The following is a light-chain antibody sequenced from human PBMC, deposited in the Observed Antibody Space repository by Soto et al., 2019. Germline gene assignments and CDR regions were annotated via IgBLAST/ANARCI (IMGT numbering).Light chain of an antibody. J-gene: IGLJ2*01. CDR1: TSNVGTKH. V-gene: IGLV1-51*01. Sequence: QSVLTQPPSVSAAPGQKVTISCSGSTSNVGTKHVSWYQQFPGTVPKVLIYDNDKRRSGIPDRFSGSRSCSTATLAITGLQSGDEDDYYCASWDTSLTVAIFGGGTKLTVL. CDR3: ASWDTSLTVAI. CDR2: DND.